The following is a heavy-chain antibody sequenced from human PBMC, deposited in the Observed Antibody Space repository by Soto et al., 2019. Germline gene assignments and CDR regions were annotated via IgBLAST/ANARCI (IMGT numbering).Heavy chain of an antibody. D-gene: IGHD2-15*01. Sequence: GGSLRLSCAASGFTFSSYAMSWVRQAPGKGLEGVSAISGSGGSTYYADSVKGRFTISRDNSKNTLYLQMNSLRAEDTAVYYCAKDCSGGSCYDYWGQGTLVTVSS. V-gene: IGHV3-23*01. CDR3: AKDCSGGSCYDY. CDR2: ISGSGGST. J-gene: IGHJ4*02. CDR1: GFTFSSYA.